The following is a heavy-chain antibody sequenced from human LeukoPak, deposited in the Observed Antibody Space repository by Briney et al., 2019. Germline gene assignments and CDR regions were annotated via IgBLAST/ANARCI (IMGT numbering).Heavy chain of an antibody. V-gene: IGHV3-7*03. CDR1: GFTFSSYW. CDR3: ARFRYSSSWYVGGENWFDP. CDR2: IKQDGSEK. J-gene: IGHJ5*02. Sequence: GGSLRLSCAASGFTFSSYWMSWVRQAPGKGLEWVANIKQDGSEKYYVDSVKGRFTVSRDNSKNTLYLQMNSLRAEDTAVYYCARFRYSSSWYVGGENWFDPWGQGTLVTVSS. D-gene: IGHD6-13*01.